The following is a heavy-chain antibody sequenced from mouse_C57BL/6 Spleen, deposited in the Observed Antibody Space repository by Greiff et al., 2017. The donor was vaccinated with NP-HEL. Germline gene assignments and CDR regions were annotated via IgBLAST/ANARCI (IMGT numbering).Heavy chain of an antibody. J-gene: IGHJ3*01. D-gene: IGHD2-2*01. Sequence: EVKLVESGGGLVKPGGSLKLSCAASGFTFSDYGMHWVRQAPEKGLEWVAYISSGSSTIYYADTVKGRFTISRDNAKNTLFLQMTSLRSEDTAMYYCARHGGYEETWFAYWGQGTLVTVSA. CDR3: ARHGGYEETWFAY. V-gene: IGHV5-17*01. CDR2: ISSGSSTI. CDR1: GFTFSDYG.